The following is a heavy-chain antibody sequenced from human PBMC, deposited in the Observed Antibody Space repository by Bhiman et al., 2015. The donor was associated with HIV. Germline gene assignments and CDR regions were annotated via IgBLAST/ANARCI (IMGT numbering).Heavy chain of an antibody. CDR1: GFTFSSFA. V-gene: IGHV3-30-3*01. J-gene: IGHJ6*02. D-gene: IGHD6-6*01. Sequence: VQLVESGGDLVQPAGSLRLSCAASGFTFSSFAMHWVRQTPGKGLEWVAVISYDGSKKSYADSVKGRFTISRDNSKNTLFVQMNRLRGEDTAVYYCARDREAAPLTYYYGMDVWGQGTTVTVSS. CDR3: ARDREAAPLTYYYGMDV. CDR2: ISYDGSKK.